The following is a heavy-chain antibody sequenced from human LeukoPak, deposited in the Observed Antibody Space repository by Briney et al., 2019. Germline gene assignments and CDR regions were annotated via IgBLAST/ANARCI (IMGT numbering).Heavy chain of an antibody. J-gene: IGHJ4*02. CDR3: ARGRYNDYGFDY. Sequence: SETLSLTCTVSGGSISSYYWSWIRQPPGKELEWIGYLYYSGSTNYNPSFKSRGTMSVDTSKNQFSLKLNSMTAADTAVYFCARGRYNDYGFDYWGQGTLVTVSS. D-gene: IGHD4-17*01. V-gene: IGHV4-59*01. CDR2: LYYSGST. CDR1: GGSISSYY.